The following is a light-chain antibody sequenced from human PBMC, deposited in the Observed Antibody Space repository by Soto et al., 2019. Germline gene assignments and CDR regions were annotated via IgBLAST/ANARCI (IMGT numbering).Light chain of an antibody. Sequence: QSALTQPATVSASPGQSITISCTGTSSDVGSYNLVSWYQQHPGKAPKLMIYEGSKRPSGVSIRFSGSKSGNTASLTISGLQAEDEADYYCCSYAGSSTSVFGTGTKVTVL. CDR3: CSYAGSSTSV. V-gene: IGLV2-23*01. CDR2: EGS. J-gene: IGLJ1*01. CDR1: SSDVGSYNL.